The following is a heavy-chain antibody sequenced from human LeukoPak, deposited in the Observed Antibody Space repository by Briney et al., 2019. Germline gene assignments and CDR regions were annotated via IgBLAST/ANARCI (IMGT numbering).Heavy chain of an antibody. J-gene: IGHJ3*02. CDR2: ISAYNGNT. D-gene: IGHD1-26*01. CDR1: GYTFTSYG. CDR3: ARDLLVGATSAFDI. V-gene: IGHV1-18*01. Sequence: ASVKVSCKASGYTFTSYGISWVRQAPGQGLEWMGWISAYNGNTNYAQKLQGRATMTTDTSTSTAYMELRSLRSDDTAVYYCARDLLVGATSAFDIWGQGTMVTVSS.